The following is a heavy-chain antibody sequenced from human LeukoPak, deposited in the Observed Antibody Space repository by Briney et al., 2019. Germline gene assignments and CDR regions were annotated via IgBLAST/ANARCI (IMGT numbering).Heavy chain of an antibody. J-gene: IGHJ2*01. Sequence: ASVKLSCKASGYAFTSYDINWVRHATGQGLEWMGWMNPNSGNTGYAQKFQGRVTITTTTSISTAYMERKRLRSEDTAVYYCARVVVAATVWLLALWGRGTLVTVS. CDR1: GYAFTSYD. V-gene: IGHV1-8*03. D-gene: IGHD2-15*01. CDR3: ARVVVAATVWLLAL. CDR2: MNPNSGNT.